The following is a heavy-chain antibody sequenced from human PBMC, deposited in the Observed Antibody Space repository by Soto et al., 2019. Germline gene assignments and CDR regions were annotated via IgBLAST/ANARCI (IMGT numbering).Heavy chain of an antibody. V-gene: IGHV3-23*01. CDR3: AKDLGYTSSWYYALHI. CDR1: GFSFSSYA. Sequence: EVQLLESGGGLVQPGGSLRLSCVGSGFSFSSYAMNWVRQAPGQGLEWVSGISGSGGTTFYADSVKGRFTISRDNSKNTLYLQMNSLRAEDTAVYYCAKDLGYTSSWYYALHIWGQGTRVTVSS. CDR2: ISGSGGTT. J-gene: IGHJ3*02. D-gene: IGHD6-13*01.